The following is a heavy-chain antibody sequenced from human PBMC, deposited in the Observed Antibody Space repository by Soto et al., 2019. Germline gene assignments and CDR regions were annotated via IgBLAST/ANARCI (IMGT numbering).Heavy chain of an antibody. D-gene: IGHD2-21*01. CDR3: ARELSRGLFGDYYYYYYGMDV. CDR2: INPSGGSA. J-gene: IGHJ6*02. Sequence: ASVKVSCKASGYTFTSYYMHWVRQAPGQGLEWMGIINPSGGSASYAQKFQGRVTMTRDTSTSTVYMELSSLRSEDTAVYYCARELSRGLFGDYYYYYYGMDVWGQGTTVTVSS. CDR1: GYTFTSYY. V-gene: IGHV1-46*01.